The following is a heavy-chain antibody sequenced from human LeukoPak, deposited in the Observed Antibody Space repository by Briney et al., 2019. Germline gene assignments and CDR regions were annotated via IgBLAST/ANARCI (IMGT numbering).Heavy chain of an antibody. Sequence: SETLSLTCTVSGGSISSHYWSWIRQPSGKGLEWIGYIYYSGSTNYNPSLKSRVTISVDTSKNQFSLKLSSVTAADTAVYYCARVGDSSSSVYYYYYYMDVWGEGTTVTVSS. J-gene: IGHJ6*03. V-gene: IGHV4-59*11. CDR3: ARVGDSSSSVYYYYYYMDV. CDR1: GGSISSHY. CDR2: IYYSGST. D-gene: IGHD6-6*01.